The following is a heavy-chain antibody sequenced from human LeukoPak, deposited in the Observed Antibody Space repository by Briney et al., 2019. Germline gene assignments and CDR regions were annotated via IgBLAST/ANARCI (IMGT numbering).Heavy chain of an antibody. CDR2: IYYSGST. Sequence: SETLSLTCTVSGGSISSGSYYWSWIRQPAGKGLEWIGRIYYSGSTNYNPSLKSRVTISVDTSKNQFSLKLSSVTAADTAVYYCAREYYALWSGSEATRWGGGLYYFDYWGQGTLVTVSS. CDR1: GGSISSGSYY. J-gene: IGHJ4*02. CDR3: AREYYALWSGSEATRWGGGLYYFDY. D-gene: IGHD3-3*01. V-gene: IGHV4-61*02.